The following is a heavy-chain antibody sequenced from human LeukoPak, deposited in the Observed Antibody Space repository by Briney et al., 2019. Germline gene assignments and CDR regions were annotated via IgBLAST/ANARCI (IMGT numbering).Heavy chain of an antibody. CDR1: GFTFSSYA. CDR3: TRDPIYYDSSGYADAFDI. CDR2: ISGGGGST. D-gene: IGHD3-22*01. Sequence: GGSLRLSCAASGFTFSSYAMSWVRQAPGKGLEWVSAISGGGGSTYYADSVKGRFTISRDNSKNTLYLQMNSLRAEDTAVYYCTRDPIYYDSSGYADAFDIWGQGTMVTVSS. V-gene: IGHV3-23*01. J-gene: IGHJ3*02.